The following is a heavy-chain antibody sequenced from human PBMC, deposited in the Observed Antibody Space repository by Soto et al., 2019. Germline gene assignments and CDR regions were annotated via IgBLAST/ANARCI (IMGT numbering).Heavy chain of an antibody. D-gene: IGHD1-26*01. CDR2: SRNKANSYST. J-gene: IGHJ4*02. Sequence: EVQLVESGGGLVQPGGSLRQSCAASGFTFSDHYMDWVRQAPGKGLEWVGRSRNKANSYSTEYAASVKGRFTISRDESRNSLCLQMNSLKTEDTAVYYCARFSGSYTRGPDYWGQGTLVTVSS. CDR1: GFTFSDHY. CDR3: ARFSGSYTRGPDY. V-gene: IGHV3-72*01.